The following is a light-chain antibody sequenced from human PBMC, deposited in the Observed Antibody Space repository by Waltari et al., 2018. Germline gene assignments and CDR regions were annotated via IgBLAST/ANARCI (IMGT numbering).Light chain of an antibody. V-gene: IGLV2-8*01. CDR1: FSDIGRTTF. CDR3: SSDAGSDYPYV. Sequence: SALTQPPSASGSPGQSVTISCTGTFSDIGRTTFVSCYQQLPGKAPKLIIYDVNNRPSGVPDRFSGSKSGNTASLAVSGLQAEDEADYYCSSDAGSDYPYVFGTGTKVTVL. J-gene: IGLJ1*01. CDR2: DVN.